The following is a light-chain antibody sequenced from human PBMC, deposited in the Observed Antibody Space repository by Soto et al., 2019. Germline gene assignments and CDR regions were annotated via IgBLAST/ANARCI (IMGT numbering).Light chain of an antibody. CDR1: QSFLYSNGYNY. V-gene: IGKV2-28*01. CDR3: MQSTQLPPT. J-gene: IGKJ5*01. Sequence: DIVMTQSPLSLPVTPGEPASSSCRSSQSFLYSNGYNYLDWYLQKPGQSPQLLIYLGSNRASGVPDRFSGSGSGTDFTLEISRVETDDVGIYYCMQSTQLPPTFGQGTRLEIK. CDR2: LGS.